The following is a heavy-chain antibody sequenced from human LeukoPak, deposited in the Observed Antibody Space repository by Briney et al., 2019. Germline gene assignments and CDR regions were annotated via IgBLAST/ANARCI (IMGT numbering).Heavy chain of an antibody. CDR1: GYSFSSYW. V-gene: IGHV5-51*01. Sequence: GESLRISCKGSGYSFSSYWIGWVRQMPGEGLEWMGIIYPGDSDTRYSPSFQGQVTISADKSISTAYLQWSSLKASDTAMYYCVRLSGIHYFDYWGQGTLVTVSS. D-gene: IGHD6-13*01. CDR2: IYPGDSDT. J-gene: IGHJ4*02. CDR3: VRLSGIHYFDY.